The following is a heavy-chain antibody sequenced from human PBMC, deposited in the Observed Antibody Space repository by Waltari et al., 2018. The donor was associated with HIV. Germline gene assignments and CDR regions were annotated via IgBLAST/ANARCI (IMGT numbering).Heavy chain of an antibody. D-gene: IGHD2-15*01. J-gene: IGHJ4*02. Sequence: EMQLAESGGGLAQPGKSLRLSCAASGFSVTATVRGWIRQAPGKGLEWVSVIYTGGNILYADSVRGRFTISRDSSRNTLDLQMDNLRDEDTAVYYCARGGPGGSQPFDHWGQGTLVTVSS. CDR2: IYTGGNI. CDR1: GFSVTATV. V-gene: IGHV3-53*01. CDR3: ARGGPGGSQPFDH.